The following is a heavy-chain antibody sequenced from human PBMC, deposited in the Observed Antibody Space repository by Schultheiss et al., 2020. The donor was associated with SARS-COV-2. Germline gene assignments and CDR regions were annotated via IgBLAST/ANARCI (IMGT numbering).Heavy chain of an antibody. V-gene: IGHV3-74*01. CDR2: INSDGSIT. J-gene: IGHJ4*02. D-gene: IGHD5-18*01. CDR3: ARDRRGYSYGFDY. Sequence: GESLKISCAASGFTFSSYGMHWVRQPPGKGPVWVSRINSDGSITNYAVSVKGRFTISRDNSKNTLYLQMNSLRAEDTAVYYCARDRRGYSYGFDYWGQGTLGTVSS. CDR1: GFTFSSYG.